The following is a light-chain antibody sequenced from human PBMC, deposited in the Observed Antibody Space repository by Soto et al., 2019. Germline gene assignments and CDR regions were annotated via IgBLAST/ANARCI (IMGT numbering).Light chain of an antibody. V-gene: IGKV1-39*01. CDR2: AAS. J-gene: IGKJ1*01. Sequence: DIPMTQSPSSLSASVGDRVTITCRASQSIYRFSNWYQQKPGKAPKLLISAASNLQSGVPARFSGSASGTDFTLTISTLQPEDFATYYCQQSYSTPWTFGQGTKVEIK. CDR3: QQSYSTPWT. CDR1: QSIYRF.